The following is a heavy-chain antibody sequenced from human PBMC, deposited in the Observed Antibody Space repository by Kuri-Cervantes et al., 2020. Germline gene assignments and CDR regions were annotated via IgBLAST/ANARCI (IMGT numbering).Heavy chain of an antibody. V-gene: IGHV3-53*01. Sequence: GGSLRLSCAASGFTVSNNYMSWVRQAPGKGLEYISVIYSGGDTYYADSVKGRFTISRDNSKNTLYLQMNSLRAEDTAVYYCTREYDYGDYAIGAFDIWGQGTMVTVSS. CDR2: IYSGGDT. D-gene: IGHD4-17*01. CDR1: GFTVSNNY. J-gene: IGHJ3*02. CDR3: TREYDYGDYAIGAFDI.